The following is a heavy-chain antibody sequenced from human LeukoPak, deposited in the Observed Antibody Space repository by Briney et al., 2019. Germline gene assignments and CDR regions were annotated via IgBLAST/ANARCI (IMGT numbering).Heavy chain of an antibody. J-gene: IGHJ4*02. CDR3: ARTGDPLYYYGSGSYPQAGGPPDY. CDR2: ISHDGSKK. CDR1: KFTFSTYT. V-gene: IGHV3-30*04. D-gene: IGHD3-10*01. Sequence: GGSLRLSCAASKFTFSTYTLHWVRQAPGKGLKWVAVISHDGSKKYYADSVKGRFTISRDNFKNTLYLQLNSLRPEDTAVYYCARTGDPLYYYGSGSYPQAGGPPDYWGQGTLVTVSS.